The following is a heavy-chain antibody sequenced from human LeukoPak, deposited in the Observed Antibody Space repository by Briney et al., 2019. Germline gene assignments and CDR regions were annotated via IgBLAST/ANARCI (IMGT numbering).Heavy chain of an antibody. CDR2: ISAYNGNT. D-gene: IGHD6-13*01. CDR3: ARDRGRSSSSYYFDY. CDR1: GYTFTSYG. J-gene: IGHJ4*02. Sequence: ASVKVSCKASGYTFTSYGISWVRQAPGQGLEWMGWISAYNGNTNYAQKLQGRVTMTTDTSTSTAYMELRSLRSDDTAVYCCARDRGRSSSSYYFDYWGQGTLVTVSS. V-gene: IGHV1-18*01.